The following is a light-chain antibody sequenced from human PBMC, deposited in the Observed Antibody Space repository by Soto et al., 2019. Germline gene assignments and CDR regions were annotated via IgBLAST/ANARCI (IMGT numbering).Light chain of an antibody. CDR1: SSNIGSNT. Sequence: QSVLTQPPSASGTPGQRVTISCSGSSSNIGSNTVNWYQQPPGTAPKLLIYGNNQRPSGVPDRFSGSKSDTSASLAISGLHSEDEADYYCAAWDDSLNGYVFGTGTKVTV. CDR2: GNN. V-gene: IGLV1-44*01. CDR3: AAWDDSLNGYV. J-gene: IGLJ1*01.